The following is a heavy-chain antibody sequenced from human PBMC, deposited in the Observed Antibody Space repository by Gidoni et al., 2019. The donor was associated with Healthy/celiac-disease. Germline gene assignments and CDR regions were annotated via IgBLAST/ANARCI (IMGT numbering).Heavy chain of an antibody. V-gene: IGHV3-15*01. Sequence: GTTDYAAPVKGRFTISRDDSKNTLYLQMNSLKTEDTAVYYCTTEGWELRGVLRRSYWGQGTLVTVSS. J-gene: IGHJ4*02. D-gene: IGHD1-26*01. CDR2: GTT. CDR3: TTEGWELRGVLRRSY.